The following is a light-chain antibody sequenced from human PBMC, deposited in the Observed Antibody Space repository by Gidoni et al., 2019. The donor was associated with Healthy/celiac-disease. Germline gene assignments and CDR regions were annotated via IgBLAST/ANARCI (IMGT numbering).Light chain of an antibody. Sequence: QSVLTQPPSLSGTPGQTLTRSFTGSSSHIGAGYAVHWYQQLPGTAPNLLIYGTSNRPSGVPDRFYGSTSGTSSSRAITGLQAEDEADYYCQSYDSSLSGSVFGTGTKVTVL. CDR1: SSHIGAGYA. CDR3: QSYDSSLSGSV. V-gene: IGLV1-40*01. CDR2: GTS. J-gene: IGLJ1*01.